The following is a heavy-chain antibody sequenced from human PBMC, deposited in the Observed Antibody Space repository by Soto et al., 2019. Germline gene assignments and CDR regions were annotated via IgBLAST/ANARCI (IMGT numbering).Heavy chain of an antibody. J-gene: IGHJ4*02. Sequence: QVQLVQSGAEVKKPGSSVKVSCKASGGTFSSYTISWVRQVPGQGLEWMGRIIPILGIANYAQKFQGRVTITADKSTSTAYMELSSLRSEDTAVYYCARGTTYSSSSSSPFDYWGQGTLVTVSS. V-gene: IGHV1-69*02. D-gene: IGHD6-6*01. CDR3: ARGTTYSSSSSSPFDY. CDR1: GGTFSSYT. CDR2: IIPILGIA.